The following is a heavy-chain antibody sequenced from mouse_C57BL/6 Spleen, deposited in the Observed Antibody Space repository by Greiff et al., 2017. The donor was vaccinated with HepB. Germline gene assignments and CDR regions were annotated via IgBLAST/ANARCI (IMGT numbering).Heavy chain of an antibody. CDR1: GYTFTDYE. J-gene: IGHJ2*01. CDR2: IDPETGGT. CDR3: TRGAIYSTYFDY. Sequence: QVQLQQSGAELVRPGASVTLSCKASGYTFTDYEMHWVKQTPVHGLEWIGAIDPETGGTAYNQKFKGKAILTADKSSSTAYMGLRSLTSEDSAVYYCTRGAIYSTYFDYWGQGTTLTVSS. V-gene: IGHV1-15*01. D-gene: IGHD2-1*01.